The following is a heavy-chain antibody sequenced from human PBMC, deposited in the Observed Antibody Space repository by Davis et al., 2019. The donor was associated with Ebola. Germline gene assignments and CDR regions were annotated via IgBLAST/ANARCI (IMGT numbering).Heavy chain of an antibody. V-gene: IGHV3-7*01. D-gene: IGHD6-19*01. CDR1: GFTFSSYW. J-gene: IGHJ4*02. CDR2: IKQDGSEK. Sequence: GESLKISCAASGFTFSSYWMSWVRQAPGKGLEWVANIKQDGSEKYYVDSVKGRFTISRDNAKNSLYLQMNSLRAEDTAVYYCARGVHGLSGWYDYWGQGTLVTVSS. CDR3: ARGVHGLSGWYDY.